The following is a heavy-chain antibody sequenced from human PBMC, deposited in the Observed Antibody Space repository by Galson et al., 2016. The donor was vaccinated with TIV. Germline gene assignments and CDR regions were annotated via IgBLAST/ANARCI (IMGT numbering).Heavy chain of an antibody. Sequence: SLRLSCAASGFTFSIFAMTWVRQAPGIGLEWVSAISGGGGSTYYADSVKGRFTVSRDNSKNTVFLQMNSLRAEDTAVYYCTKVPSSGFPYYYGLDVWGQGTTVTVSS. J-gene: IGHJ6*02. CDR2: ISGGGGST. CDR1: GFTFSIFA. CDR3: TKVPSSGFPYYYGLDV. V-gene: IGHV3-23*01. D-gene: IGHD3-22*01.